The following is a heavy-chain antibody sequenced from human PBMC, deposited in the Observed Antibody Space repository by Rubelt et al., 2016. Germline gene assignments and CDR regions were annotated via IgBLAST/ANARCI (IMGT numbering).Heavy chain of an antibody. CDR2: INHSGST. CDR1: GGSISTYY. CDR3: ARERYSSSSTDYYYGMDV. Sequence: QVQLQESGPGLVKPSETLSLTCTISGGSISTYYWSWIRQPPGKGLEWIGEINHSGSTNYNPSLKSRVTISVDTSKNQFALKLNSVTPEDTTVYDWARERYSSSSTDYYYGMDVWGQGTTVTVSS. D-gene: IGHD6-6*01. J-gene: IGHJ6*02. V-gene: IGHV4-59*12.